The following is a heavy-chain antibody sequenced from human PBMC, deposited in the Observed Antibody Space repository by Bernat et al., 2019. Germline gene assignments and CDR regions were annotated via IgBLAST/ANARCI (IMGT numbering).Heavy chain of an antibody. V-gene: IGHV3-23*04. CDR1: GFTFSSYA. CDR3: ARQVYSNLGAFDY. D-gene: IGHD4-11*01. Sequence: VQLVESGGGLVQPGGSLRLSCAASGFTFSSYAMSWVRQAPGKGLEWVSAISGSGGSTYYADSVKGRFTISRDNSKNTLYLQMNSLRAEDTAMYYCARQVYSNLGAFDYWGQGTLVTVSS. CDR2: ISGSGGST. J-gene: IGHJ4*02.